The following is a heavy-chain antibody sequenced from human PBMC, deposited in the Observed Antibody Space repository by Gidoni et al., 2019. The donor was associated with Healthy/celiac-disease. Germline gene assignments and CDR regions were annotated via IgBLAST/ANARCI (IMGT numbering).Heavy chain of an antibody. V-gene: IGHV3-33*01. J-gene: IGHJ4*02. Sequence: QVQLVESGGGVVQPGRSMRLSCAASGFTFSSYGMHWVRQAPGKGLEWVAVIWYDGSNKYYADSVKGRITISRDNSKNTLYLQMNSLRAEDTAVYYCARGYDYSNEGSDYWGQGTLVTVSS. D-gene: IGHD4-4*01. CDR1: GFTFSSYG. CDR2: IWYDGSNK. CDR3: ARGYDYSNEGSDY.